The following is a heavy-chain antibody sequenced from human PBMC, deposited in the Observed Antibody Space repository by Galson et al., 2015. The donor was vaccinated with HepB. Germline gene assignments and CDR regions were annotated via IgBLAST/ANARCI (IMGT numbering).Heavy chain of an antibody. J-gene: IGHJ4*02. CDR1: GGSISSYY. D-gene: IGHD3-10*01. CDR3: ARQVRGGVITWVY. CDR2: IYYSGST. Sequence: ETLSLTCTVSGGSISSYYWSWIRQPPGKGLEWIGYIYYSGSTNYNPSLKSRVTISVDTSKNQFSLKLNPVTAADTAVYYCARQVRGGVITWVYWGQGTLVTVSS. V-gene: IGHV4-59*08.